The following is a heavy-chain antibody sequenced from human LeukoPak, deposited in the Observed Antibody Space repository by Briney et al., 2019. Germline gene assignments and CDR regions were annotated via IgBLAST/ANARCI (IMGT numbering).Heavy chain of an antibody. Sequence: GGSLRLSCAASGFTFDDYAMHWVRQAPGKGLEWVSGISWNSYSIGYADSVKGRFTISRDNAKNSLYLQMNSLRAEDMAFYYCAKDSSGWALFDYWGQGTLVTVSS. CDR2: ISWNSYSI. CDR1: GFTFDDYA. J-gene: IGHJ4*02. D-gene: IGHD6-19*01. V-gene: IGHV3-9*03. CDR3: AKDSSGWALFDY.